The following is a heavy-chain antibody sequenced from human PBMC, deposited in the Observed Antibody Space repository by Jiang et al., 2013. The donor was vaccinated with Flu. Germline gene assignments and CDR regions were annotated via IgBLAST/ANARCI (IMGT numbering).Heavy chain of an antibody. D-gene: IGHD3-10*01. J-gene: IGHJ5*02. CDR1: GYTFTSYG. CDR2: ISAYNGNT. Sequence: GAEVKKPGASVKVSCKASGYTFTSYGISWVRQAPGQGLEWMGWISAYNGNTNYAQKLQGRVTMTTDTSTSTAYMELRSLRSDDTAVYYCAREGPITMVRGVISPFDPWGQGTLVTVSS. V-gene: IGHV1-18*01. CDR3: AREGPITMVRGVISPFDP.